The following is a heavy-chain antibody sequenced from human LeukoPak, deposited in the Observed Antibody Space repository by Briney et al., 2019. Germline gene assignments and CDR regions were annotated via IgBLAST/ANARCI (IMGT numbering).Heavy chain of an antibody. V-gene: IGHV3-23*01. CDR1: GFTFSSYG. CDR2: ISGSGGST. CDR3: AKDPNGSGSVFDY. D-gene: IGHD3-10*01. Sequence: GGSLRLSCAASGFTFSSYGMSWVRQAPGKGLEWVSAISGSGGSTYYADSVKGRFTISRDNSKNTLYLQMNSLRAEDTAVYYCAKDPNGSGSVFDYWGQGTLVTVSS. J-gene: IGHJ4*02.